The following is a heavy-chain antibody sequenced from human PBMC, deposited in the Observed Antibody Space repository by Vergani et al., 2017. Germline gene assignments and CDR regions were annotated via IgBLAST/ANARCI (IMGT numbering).Heavy chain of an antibody. CDR3: ARDKRRFGGNYYYYRDV. J-gene: IGHJ6*03. V-gene: IGHV3-30*01. CDR2: ISYDGSNK. CDR1: GFTFSSYA. D-gene: IGHD3-10*01. Sequence: QVQLVESGGGVVQPGRSLRLSCAASGFTFSSYAMHWVRQAPGKGLEWVAVISYDGSNKYYADSVKGRFTISRDNSKNTLYLQMNSLRAEDTAVYYCARDKRRFGGNYYYYRDVWGKGP.